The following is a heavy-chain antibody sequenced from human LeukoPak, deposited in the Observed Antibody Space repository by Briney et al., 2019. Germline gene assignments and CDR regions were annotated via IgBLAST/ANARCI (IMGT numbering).Heavy chain of an antibody. CDR3: ARDNWVATPGLFDP. J-gene: IGHJ5*02. Sequence: SQTLSLTCTVSGGSISSGGYYWSWIRQHPGKGLEWIGYIYYSGSTYYNPSLKSRVTISVDTSKNQFSLKLSSVTAADTAVYYCARDNWVATPGLFDPWGQGTLVTVSP. CDR2: IYYSGST. D-gene: IGHD2-21*02. V-gene: IGHV4-31*03. CDR1: GGSISSGGYY.